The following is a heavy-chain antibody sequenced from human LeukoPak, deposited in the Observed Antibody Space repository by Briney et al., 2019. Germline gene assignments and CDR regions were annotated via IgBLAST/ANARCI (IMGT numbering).Heavy chain of an antibody. Sequence: GGSLRLSCAASGFTFSSYWMHWVRQAPGKGLEWVAVISYDGSNKYYADSVKGRFTISRDNAKNSLYLQMNSLRAEDTAVYYCARERRELGYYYMDVWGKGTTVTVSS. CDR3: ARERRELGYYYMDV. D-gene: IGHD5-24*01. J-gene: IGHJ6*03. CDR1: GFTFSSYW. V-gene: IGHV3-30-3*01. CDR2: ISYDGSNK.